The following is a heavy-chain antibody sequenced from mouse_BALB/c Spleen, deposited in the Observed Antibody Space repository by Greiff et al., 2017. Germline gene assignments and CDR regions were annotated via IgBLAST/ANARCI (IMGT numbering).Heavy chain of an antibody. CDR3: ANSLLRLQYFEV. CDR2: IDTSDSYT. Sequence: QVQLQQPGAELVMPGASVKMSCKASGYTFPDYWMHWVKQRPGQGLEWIGAIDTSDSYTSYNQKFKGKATLTVDESSSTAYMQLSSLTSEDSAVYYCANSLLRLQYFEVWGAGTTVTVSS. CDR1: GYTFPDYW. V-gene: IGHV1-69*01. D-gene: IGHD1-2*01. J-gene: IGHJ1*01.